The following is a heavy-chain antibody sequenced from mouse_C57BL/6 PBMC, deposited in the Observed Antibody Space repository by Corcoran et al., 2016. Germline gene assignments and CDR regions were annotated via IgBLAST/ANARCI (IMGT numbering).Heavy chain of an antibody. CDR2: ISYDGSN. J-gene: IGHJ4*01. CDR1: GYSITSGYY. D-gene: IGHD1-1*01. V-gene: IGHV3-6*01. Sequence: DVQLQESGPGLVKPSQSLSLTCSVTGYSITSGYYWNWIRQFPGNKLEWMGYISYDGSNNYNPSLKNRISITRDTSKNQFFLKLNSVTTEDTATYYCARFTTVVDYAMDYWGQGTSVTVSS. CDR3: ARFTTVVDYAMDY.